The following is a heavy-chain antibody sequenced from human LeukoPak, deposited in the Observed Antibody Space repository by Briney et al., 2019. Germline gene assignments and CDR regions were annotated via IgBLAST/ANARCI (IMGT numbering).Heavy chain of an antibody. V-gene: IGHV4-61*01. CDR1: GGSVSSGSYY. Sequence: RPSETLSLTCTVSGGSVSSGSYYGSWIRQPPGKGLEWIGYIYYSGSTNYNPSLKSRVTISVDTSKNQFSLKLSSVTAADTAVYYCARDGTYSSSWTHYYYYYMDVWGKGTTVTVSS. CDR3: ARDGTYSSSWTHYYYYYMDV. CDR2: IYYSGST. J-gene: IGHJ6*03. D-gene: IGHD6-13*01.